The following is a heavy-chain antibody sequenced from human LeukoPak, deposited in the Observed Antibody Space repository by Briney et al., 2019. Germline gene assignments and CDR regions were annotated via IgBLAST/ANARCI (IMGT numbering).Heavy chain of an antibody. Sequence: SETLSLASTLSGGSISSYYWSWIRHPPGKGLEWIGYIYTSGSTNYNPSLKTRVPISVETSKHQFSLKLSSVTAADTAVYYCARHKTDYYDSSGYKGYYYMDVWGKGTTVTVSS. J-gene: IGHJ6*03. D-gene: IGHD3-22*01. V-gene: IGHV4-4*09. CDR1: GGSISSYY. CDR3: ARHKTDYYDSSGYKGYYYMDV. CDR2: IYTSGST.